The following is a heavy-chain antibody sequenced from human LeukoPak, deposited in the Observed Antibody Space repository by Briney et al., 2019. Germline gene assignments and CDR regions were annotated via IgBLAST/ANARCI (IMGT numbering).Heavy chain of an antibody. V-gene: IGHV1-46*01. J-gene: IGHJ4*02. D-gene: IGHD5-24*01. CDR1: GGTFSSYA. Sequence: GASVKVSCKASGGTFSSYAISWVRQAPGQGLEWLGKINPRGGSTSYAQKFQGRVTMTRDTSTSTVYMELSSLRSGDTAVYYCANTRDGYNGNYFDNWGQGTLVTVSS. CDR2: INPRGGST. CDR3: ANTRDGYNGNYFDN.